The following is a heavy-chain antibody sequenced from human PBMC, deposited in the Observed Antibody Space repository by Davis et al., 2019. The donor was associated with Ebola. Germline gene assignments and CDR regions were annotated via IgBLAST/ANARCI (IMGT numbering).Heavy chain of an antibody. V-gene: IGHV4-38-2*02. D-gene: IGHD4-17*01. CDR3: ARGNYGDYIVLSYYNMDV. CDR1: GDSISTTYY. J-gene: IGHJ6*02. Sequence: MPSETLSLTCTVSGDSISTTYYWTWIRQPPGKGLEWIGEIYHSGTTNYNPSLKSRVTISIDKFKNQFSLKLTSVTAADTAVYYCARGNYGDYIVLSYYNMDVWGQGTTVTVSS. CDR2: IYHSGTT.